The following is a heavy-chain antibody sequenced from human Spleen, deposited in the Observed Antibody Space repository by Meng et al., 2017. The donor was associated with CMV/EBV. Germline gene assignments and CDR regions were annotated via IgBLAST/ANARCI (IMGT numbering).Heavy chain of an antibody. Sequence: YYMHWVRQAPGQGLEWMGWTNPKSGGTKYAQRFQGRVTMTMDTSINTAYMELTRLTSDDTSIYYCAKTDCSSSGCFSSAPEYFLHWGQGTLVTVSS. J-gene: IGHJ1*01. V-gene: IGHV1-2*02. CDR1: YY. D-gene: IGHD2-2*01. CDR3: AKTDCSSSGCFSSAPEYFLH. CDR2: TNPKSGGT.